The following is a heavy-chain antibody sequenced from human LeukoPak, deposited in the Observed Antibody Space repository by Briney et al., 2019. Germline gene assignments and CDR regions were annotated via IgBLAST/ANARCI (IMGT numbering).Heavy chain of an antibody. D-gene: IGHD3/OR15-3a*01. J-gene: IGHJ4*02. CDR3: ARQTGSGLFTLP. CDR1: GVSISSSNSY. Sequence: SKTLSLTCTVSGVSISSSNSYWGWIRQPPGKGLEWIGSIYYSGNTYYNASVKSRVTISIDSSKNQFSLMLSSVTAADTAVYYCARQTGSGLFTLPGGQGTLVTVSS. V-gene: IGHV4-39*01. CDR2: IYYSGNT.